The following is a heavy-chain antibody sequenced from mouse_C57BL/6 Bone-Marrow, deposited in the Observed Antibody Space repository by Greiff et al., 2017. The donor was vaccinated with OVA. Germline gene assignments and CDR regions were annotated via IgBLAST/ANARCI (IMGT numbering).Heavy chain of an antibody. D-gene: IGHD2-4*01. J-gene: IGHJ2*01. CDR2: INPNNGGT. CDR1: GYTFTDYY. Sequence: VQLQQSGPELVKPGASVKISCKASGYTFTDYYMNWVKQSHGKSLEWIGDINPNNGGTSYNQKFKGKATLTVDKSSSTAYMELRSLTSEEAAVYYCARSGLRQGDYWGQGTTLTVSA. V-gene: IGHV1-26*01. CDR3: ARSGLRQGDY.